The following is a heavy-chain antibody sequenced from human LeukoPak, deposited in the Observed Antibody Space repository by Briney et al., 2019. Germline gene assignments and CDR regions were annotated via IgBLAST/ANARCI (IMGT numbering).Heavy chain of an antibody. V-gene: IGHV1-2*02. Sequence: VASVKVSCKASGYTFTGYYMHWVRQAPGQGLEWMGWINPNSGGTNYAQKFQGRVTMTRDTSISTAYMELSRPRSDDTAVYYCARDSYYYDSSGYYMGHAFDIWGQGTMVTVSS. D-gene: IGHD3-22*01. CDR3: ARDSYYYDSSGYYMGHAFDI. CDR1: GYTFTGYY. J-gene: IGHJ3*02. CDR2: INPNSGGT.